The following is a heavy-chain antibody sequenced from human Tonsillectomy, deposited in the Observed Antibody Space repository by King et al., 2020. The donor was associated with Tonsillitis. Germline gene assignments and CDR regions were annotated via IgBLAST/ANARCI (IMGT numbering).Heavy chain of an antibody. CDR2: INHSGST. CDR3: AGDTYYYDISGYYPHYGMDV. D-gene: IGHD3-22*01. V-gene: IGHV4-34*01. J-gene: IGHJ6*02. Sequence: VQLQQWGAGLLKPSETLSLTCAVYGGSFSGYHWSWIRQPPGKALEWIGEINHSGSTNYNPSLKSRVTISSDTSKNQFSLKLSSVTAADTAVYYCAGDTYYYDISGYYPHYGMDVWGHGTTVTVSS. CDR1: GGSFSGYH.